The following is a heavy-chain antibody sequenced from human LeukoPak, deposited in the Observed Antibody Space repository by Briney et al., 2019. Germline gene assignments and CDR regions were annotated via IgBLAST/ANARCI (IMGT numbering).Heavy chain of an antibody. D-gene: IGHD3-16*02. CDR1: GFTVSTNS. V-gene: IGHV3-21*01. CDR2: ISSSSTYI. J-gene: IGHJ4*02. CDR3: ARDGERGELSLYMDY. Sequence: PGGSLRLSCTVSGFTVSTNSMSWARQAPGKGLEWVSSISSSSTYIYYADSVKGRFTISRDNAKNSLYLQMNSLRAEDTAEYYCARDGERGELSLYMDYWGQGTLVTVSS.